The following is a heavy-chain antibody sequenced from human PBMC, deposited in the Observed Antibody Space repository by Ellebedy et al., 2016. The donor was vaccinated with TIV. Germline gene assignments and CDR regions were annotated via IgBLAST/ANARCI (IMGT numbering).Heavy chain of an antibody. CDR3: ARWGTTENAFDI. D-gene: IGHD3-16*01. Sequence: SVKVSXXASGGTFSSYAISWVRQAPGQGLEWMGGIIPIFGTANYAQKFQGRVTITADKSTSTAYMELSSLRSEDTAVYYCARWGTTENAFDIWGQGTMVTVSS. CDR2: IIPIFGTA. J-gene: IGHJ3*02. V-gene: IGHV1-69*06. CDR1: GGTFSSYA.